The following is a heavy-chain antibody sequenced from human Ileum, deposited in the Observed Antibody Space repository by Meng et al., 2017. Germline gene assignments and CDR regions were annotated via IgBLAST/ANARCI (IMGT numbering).Heavy chain of an antibody. CDR1: GGSISNGKW. Sequence: QVQLQESGPGLVKPSGTLSLTRAVSGGSISNGKWWSWVRQPPGKGLEWIGEISQSGTTNYYPSLNSRVSISLDKANNHLSLTLTSVTAAGTAAYYCATYGSGFTPPLDPWGQGILVTVSS. V-gene: IGHV4-4*02. CDR2: ISQSGTT. D-gene: IGHD3-10*01. CDR3: ATYGSGFTPPLDP. J-gene: IGHJ5*02.